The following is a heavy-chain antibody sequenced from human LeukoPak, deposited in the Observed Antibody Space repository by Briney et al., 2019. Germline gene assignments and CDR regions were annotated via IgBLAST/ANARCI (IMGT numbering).Heavy chain of an antibody. CDR1: GGTFSSYA. Sequence: ASVKVSCKASGGTFSSYAISWVRQAPGQGLEWMGGIIPIFGTANYAQKFQGRVTITADKSTSTAYMELSSLRSEDTAVYYCARADCGYNYGPCYYYMDVWGKGTTVTISS. D-gene: IGHD5-18*01. V-gene: IGHV1-69*06. CDR3: ARADCGYNYGPCYYYMDV. CDR2: IIPIFGTA. J-gene: IGHJ6*03.